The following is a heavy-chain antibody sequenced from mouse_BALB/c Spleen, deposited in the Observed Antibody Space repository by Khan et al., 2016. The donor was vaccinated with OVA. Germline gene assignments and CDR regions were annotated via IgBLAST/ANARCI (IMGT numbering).Heavy chain of an antibody. CDR2: INSNGGST. CDR1: GFTFSSYG. V-gene: IGHV5-6-3*01. D-gene: IGHD1-2*01. J-gene: IGHJ2*01. Sequence: EVELVESGGGLVQPGGSLKLSCAASGFTFSSYGMSWVRQTPDKRLELVATINSNGGSTYYPDSVKGRFTISRDNAKNTLYLQMSSLKSEDTAMYYSARAGVHYYVYFDYWGQGTTLTVSS. CDR3: ARAGVHYYVYFDY.